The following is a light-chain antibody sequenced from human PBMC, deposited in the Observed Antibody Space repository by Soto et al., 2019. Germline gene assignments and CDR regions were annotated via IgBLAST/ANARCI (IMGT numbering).Light chain of an antibody. CDR1: EDISTY. CDR3: QHYNRAPWT. CDR2: GAS. J-gene: IGKJ1*01. V-gene: IGKV1-27*01. Sequence: DIQMTQSPSSLSASVGDRVTLSCRASEDISTYLAWYQQKPGQVPKLLIYGASTMQSGVPSRFSGSGSGTDFTLTISSLQSEDSATYYCQHYNRAPWTFGQGTKVESK.